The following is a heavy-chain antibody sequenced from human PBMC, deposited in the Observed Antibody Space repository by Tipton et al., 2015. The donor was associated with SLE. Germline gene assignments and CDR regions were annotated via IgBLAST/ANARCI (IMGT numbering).Heavy chain of an antibody. CDR3: ARDGRSGSYHDY. J-gene: IGHJ4*02. Sequence: TLSLTCTVSGGSISSGSYYWSWIRPPAGKGLEWIGHIYTSGSTNYNPPLKSRVTISVDTSKNQFSLKLSSVTAADTAVYYCARDGRSGSYHDYWGQGTLVTVSS. CDR1: GGSISSGSYY. D-gene: IGHD1-26*01. CDR2: IYTSGST. V-gene: IGHV4-61*09.